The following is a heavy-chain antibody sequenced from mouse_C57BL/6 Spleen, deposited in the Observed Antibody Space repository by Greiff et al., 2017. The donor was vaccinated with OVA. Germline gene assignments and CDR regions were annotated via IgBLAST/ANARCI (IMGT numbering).Heavy chain of an antibody. J-gene: IGHJ2*01. CDR2: IYPYHGVS. CDR1: GYSFTGYY. Sequence: VQLQQSGPELVKPGASVKISCKASGYSFTGYYMHWVKQSHGNILDWIGSIYPYHGVSSYNQKFKGKATLTVDKSSSTAYMELRSLTSEDSAVYYCARSARGEDYGNCDCEDWGQGTTLTVSS. D-gene: IGHD2-1*01. V-gene: IGHV1-31*01. CDR3: ARSARGEDYGNCDCED.